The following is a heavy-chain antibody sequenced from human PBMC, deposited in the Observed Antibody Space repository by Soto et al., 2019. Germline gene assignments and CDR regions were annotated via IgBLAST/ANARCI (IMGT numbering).Heavy chain of an antibody. V-gene: IGHV3-30-3*01. D-gene: IGHD3-22*01. CDR2: ISYDGSNI. J-gene: IGHJ1*01. CDR1: GFSFSTNA. Sequence: QVQLVESGGGVVQPGRSLRLSCAASGFSFSTNAMNWVRQAPGKGLEWVAVISYDGSNIYYADSVKGRFTISRDNSKNTLYLQMHSLRAEDTAVYYCVREGDSSGYYYRQYFKHWGQGTLVTVS. CDR3: VREGDSSGYYYRQYFKH.